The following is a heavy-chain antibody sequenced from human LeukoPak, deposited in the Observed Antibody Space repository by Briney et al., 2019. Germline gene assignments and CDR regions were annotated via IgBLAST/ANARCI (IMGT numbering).Heavy chain of an antibody. V-gene: IGHV1-69*08. Sequence: SVKVSCKTSGGTFLSHTFSWVRQAPGQGLEWMGKITPVINTANYAQTFQGRVSIYADKSTTTVYMDLSGLRPDDTAVYYCARVNLRGSDYNWFDPWGQGTRVTVSS. CDR2: ITPVINTA. CDR3: ARVNLRGSDYNWFDP. CDR1: GGTFLSHT. D-gene: IGHD1-26*01. J-gene: IGHJ5*02.